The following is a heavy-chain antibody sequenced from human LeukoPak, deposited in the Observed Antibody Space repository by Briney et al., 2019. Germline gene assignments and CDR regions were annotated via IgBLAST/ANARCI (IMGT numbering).Heavy chain of an antibody. J-gene: IGHJ6*03. CDR3: AKGGLRRYYYYYMDV. D-gene: IGHD5/OR15-5a*01. V-gene: IGHV3-30*02. Sequence: GGSLRLSCAASGFTFSSYGMHWVRQAPGKGLEWVAFIRYDGSNKYYADSVEGRFTISRDNSKNTLYLQMNSLRAEDTAVYYCAKGGLRRYYYYYMDVWGKGTTVTISS. CDR1: GFTFSSYG. CDR2: IRYDGSNK.